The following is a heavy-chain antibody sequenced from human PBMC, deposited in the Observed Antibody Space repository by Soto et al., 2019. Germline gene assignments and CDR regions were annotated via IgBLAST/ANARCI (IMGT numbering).Heavy chain of an antibody. J-gene: IGHJ4*02. Sequence: QVQLVQSGAEVKKPGSSVKVSCKASGGTFSTYGINWVRLAPGQGLEWMGWIIPKFGATKNAQKFQGRVSLTAAESTNTGYMELQYLRSEDTAVYFCAREVDPYYGGNSLSLHYCGQGTLVTVSS. D-gene: IGHD4-17*01. V-gene: IGHV1-69*13. CDR2: IIPKFGAT. CDR1: GGTFSTYG. CDR3: AREVDPYYGGNSLSLHY.